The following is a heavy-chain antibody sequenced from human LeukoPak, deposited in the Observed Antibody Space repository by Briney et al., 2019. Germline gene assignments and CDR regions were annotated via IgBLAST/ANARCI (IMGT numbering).Heavy chain of an antibody. D-gene: IGHD4-17*01. V-gene: IGHV1-3*01. CDR1: GYTFTSYA. Sequence: ASVKVSCKASGYTFTSYAMHWVRQAPGQRLEWMGWINAGNGNTNYAQKLQGRVTMTTDTSTSTAYMELRSLRSDDTAVYYCARRDNDYGDYVIWGQGTLVTVSS. CDR3: ARRDNDYGDYVI. CDR2: INAGNGNT. J-gene: IGHJ4*02.